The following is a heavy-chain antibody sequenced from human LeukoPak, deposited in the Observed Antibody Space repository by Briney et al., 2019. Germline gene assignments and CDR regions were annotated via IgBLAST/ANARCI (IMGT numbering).Heavy chain of an antibody. V-gene: IGHV4-59*01. D-gene: IGHD3-10*01. CDR2: IYYSGST. J-gene: IGHJ4*02. Sequence: SETLSLTCTVSGGSISSYYWSWIRQPPGKGLEWIGYIYYSGSTNYNPSLKSRVTISVDTSKNQFSLKLSSVTAADTAVYYCARESTGSGSYLDYRGQGTLVTVSS. CDR3: ARESTGSGSYLDY. CDR1: GGSISSYY.